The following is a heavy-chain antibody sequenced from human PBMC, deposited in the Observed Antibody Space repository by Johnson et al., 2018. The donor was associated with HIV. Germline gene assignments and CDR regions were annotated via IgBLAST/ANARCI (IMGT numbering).Heavy chain of an antibody. J-gene: IGHJ3*02. Sequence: QVQLVESGGGLVQPGRSLRLSCAASGFTFSSYAMYWVRQAPGKGLEWVAGILYDGSNKYHADSVKGRFTISRDNSKNTLYLQMNSLRAEDTALYYCATVYYDILTGYYYDAFDIWGQGTMVTVSS. D-gene: IGHD3-9*01. CDR2: ILYDGSNK. CDR3: ATVYYDILTGYYYDAFDI. V-gene: IGHV3-30-3*01. CDR1: GFTFSSYA.